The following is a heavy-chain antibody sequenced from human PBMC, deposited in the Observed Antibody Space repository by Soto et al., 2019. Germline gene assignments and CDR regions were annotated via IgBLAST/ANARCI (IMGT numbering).Heavy chain of an antibody. Sequence: ASVKVSCKASGNTLTNYYMQWVRQAPGQGLEWMGIINPSGDSTGYAQKFQGRVKITRDTSTSTAYMELSSLRSDDTAVYFCASRDLSYSDFWSGYSLYYGMDVWGQGTTVTVSS. D-gene: IGHD3-3*01. J-gene: IGHJ6*02. CDR3: ASRDLSYSDFWSGYSLYYGMDV. V-gene: IGHV1-46*01. CDR1: GNTLTNYY. CDR2: INPSGDST.